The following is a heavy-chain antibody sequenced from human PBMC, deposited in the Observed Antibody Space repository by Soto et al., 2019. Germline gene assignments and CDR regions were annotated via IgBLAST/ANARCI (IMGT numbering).Heavy chain of an antibody. V-gene: IGHV4-31*03. D-gene: IGHD3-3*01. CDR2: IYRSGHA. CDR3: ARKNDFSSGSFYYSGLDV. J-gene: IGHJ6*02. Sequence: QMQLQESGAGLVKPSQTLSLICTVSGGSISIGGYYWSWIRHHPGKGLEWIGYIYRSGHAYYNPALKSRVAISVDTSKNQFSLKVSSVTVADTAVYYCARKNDFSSGSFYYSGLDVWGQGTSVTVSS. CDR1: GGSISIGGYY.